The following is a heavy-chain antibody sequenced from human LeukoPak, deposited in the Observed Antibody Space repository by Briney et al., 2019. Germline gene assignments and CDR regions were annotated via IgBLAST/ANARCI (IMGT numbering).Heavy chain of an antibody. Sequence: GRSLRLSCAASGFTFDDYAMHWVRQAPGKGLEWVSGISWNGGSIGYADSVKGRFTISRDNAKNSLYLQMNSLRAEDTALYFCAKRGVVIRVILVGFHKETYYFDSWGQGALVTVSS. CDR2: ISWNGGSI. CDR3: AKRGVVIRVILVGFHKETYYFDS. D-gene: IGHD3-22*01. J-gene: IGHJ4*02. V-gene: IGHV3-9*01. CDR1: GFTFDDYA.